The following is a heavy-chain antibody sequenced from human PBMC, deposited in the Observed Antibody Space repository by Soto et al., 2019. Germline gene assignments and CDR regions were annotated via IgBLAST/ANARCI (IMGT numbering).Heavy chain of an antibody. Sequence: QVQLVQSGAEVKKPGASVKVSCKASGYTFTSYGISWVRQAPGQGLEWMGWISAYKGNTNYAQKHQGRVTMTTDTSTSTAYMELRSLRSDDTGVYYCARVGCSSTSCSLGPFDYWGQGTLVTVSS. CDR3: ARVGCSSTSCSLGPFDY. D-gene: IGHD2-2*01. J-gene: IGHJ4*02. CDR2: ISAYKGNT. CDR1: GYTFTSYG. V-gene: IGHV1-18*01.